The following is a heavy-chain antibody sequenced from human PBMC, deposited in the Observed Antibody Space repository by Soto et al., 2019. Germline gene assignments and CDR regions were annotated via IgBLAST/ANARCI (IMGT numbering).Heavy chain of an antibody. J-gene: IGHJ6*02. CDR3: AAEGSGYYYYYGMDV. V-gene: IGHV1-58*01. D-gene: IGHD3-3*01. CDR1: GFTFTSSA. Sequence: ASVKVSCKASGFTFTSSAVQWVRQARGQRLEWIGWIVVGSGNTNYAQKFQGRVTITRDMSTSTAYMELSSLRSEDTAVYYCAAEGSGYYYYYGMDVWGQGTTVTVSS. CDR2: IVVGSGNT.